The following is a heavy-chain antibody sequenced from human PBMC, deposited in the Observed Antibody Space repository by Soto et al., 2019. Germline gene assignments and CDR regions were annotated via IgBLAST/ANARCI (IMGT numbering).Heavy chain of an antibody. CDR3: ARQNPNLLRYFDWLLFDY. V-gene: IGHV5-51*01. Sequence: PGESLKISCQGSGYSFTSYWIGWVRQMPGKGLEWMGIIYPGDSDTRYSPSFQGQVTISADKSISTAYLQWSSLKASDTAMYYCARQNPNLLRYFDWLLFDYWGQGTLVTVSS. D-gene: IGHD3-9*01. CDR1: GYSFTSYW. CDR2: IYPGDSDT. J-gene: IGHJ4*02.